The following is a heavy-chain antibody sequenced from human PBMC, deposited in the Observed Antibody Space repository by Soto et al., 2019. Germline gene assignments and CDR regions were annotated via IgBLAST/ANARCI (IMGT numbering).Heavy chain of an antibody. J-gene: IGHJ4*02. CDR3: AKDRGGCSSTSCPPRLFDY. Sequence: EVQLLESGGGLVQPGGSLRLSCAASGFTFSSYAMSWVRQAPGKGLEWVSGISGSGGSTYYADSVKGRFTISRDNSKNTLYLQMNSLRAEDTAVYYCAKDRGGCSSTSCPPRLFDYWVQGTLVTVSS. CDR1: GFTFSSYA. D-gene: IGHD2-2*01. V-gene: IGHV3-23*01. CDR2: ISGSGGST.